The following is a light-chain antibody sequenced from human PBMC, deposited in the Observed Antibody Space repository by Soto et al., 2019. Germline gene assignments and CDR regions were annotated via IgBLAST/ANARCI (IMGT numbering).Light chain of an antibody. Sequence: EVVLTQSPGTLSLSPGERATLSCRATQTVGSNVAWYQQKPGQAPRLLIYGASTRATGIPDRFSGSGSGTDFTLTISRLEPEDFAVYYCQQYGSSPTFGPGTKVDI. V-gene: IGKV3-20*01. CDR1: QTVGSN. CDR3: QQYGSSPT. J-gene: IGKJ3*01. CDR2: GAS.